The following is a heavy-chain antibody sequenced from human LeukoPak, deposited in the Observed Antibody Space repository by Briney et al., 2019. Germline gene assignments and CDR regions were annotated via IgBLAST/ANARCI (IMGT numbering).Heavy chain of an antibody. CDR3: ARDLRTDYYGFGY. CDR2: IYHSGST. Sequence: PSETLSLTCTVSGYSISSGYYWGWIRQPPGKGLEWIGSIYHSGSTYYNPSLKSRVTISVDTSKNQFSLKLSSVTAADTAVYYCARDLRTDYYGFGYWGQGTLVTVSS. J-gene: IGHJ4*02. D-gene: IGHD3-10*01. CDR1: GYSISSGYY. V-gene: IGHV4-38-2*02.